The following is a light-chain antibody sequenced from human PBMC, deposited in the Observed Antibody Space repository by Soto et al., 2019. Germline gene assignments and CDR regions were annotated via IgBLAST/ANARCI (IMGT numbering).Light chain of an antibody. CDR2: GAS. CDR1: QSVSSSY. V-gene: IGKV3-20*01. Sequence: EIVLTQSPGTLSLSPGERATLSCRASQSVSSSYLAWYQQKPGQAHRPLIYGASSRAIGIPDRFSGSESGTDFNLAISRLEPDDFAEYYYQQYGSSPWTFGQGTKVESK. CDR3: QQYGSSPWT. J-gene: IGKJ1*01.